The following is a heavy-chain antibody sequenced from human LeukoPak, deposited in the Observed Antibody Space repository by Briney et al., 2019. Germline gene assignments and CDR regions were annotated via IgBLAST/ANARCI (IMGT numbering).Heavy chain of an antibody. CDR3: AKDQVISGSEASDI. CDR1: GFSFSGYW. J-gene: IGHJ3*02. CDR2: IKEDGSVK. D-gene: IGHD2-21*01. V-gene: IGHV3-7*03. Sequence: GGSLRLSCAASGFSFSGYWMNWVRQAPGKGLEWVANIKEDGSVKNYVDSVRGRFTISRDNSWNTLYLQMSSPRAEDTAVYYCAKDQVISGSEASDIWGQGTMVTVSS.